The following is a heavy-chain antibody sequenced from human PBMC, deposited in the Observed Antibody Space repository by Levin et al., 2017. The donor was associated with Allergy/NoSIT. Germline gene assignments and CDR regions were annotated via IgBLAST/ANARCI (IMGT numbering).Heavy chain of an antibody. J-gene: IGHJ4*02. Sequence: HGESLKISCAASGFTFSSYAMSWVRQAPGKGLEWVSAISGSGGSTYYADSVKGRFTISRDNSKNTLYLQMNSLRAEDTAVYYCAKDGMAVGRFDYWGQGTLVTVSS. D-gene: IGHD1-14*01. CDR1: GFTFSSYA. CDR2: ISGSGGST. V-gene: IGHV3-23*01. CDR3: AKDGMAVGRFDY.